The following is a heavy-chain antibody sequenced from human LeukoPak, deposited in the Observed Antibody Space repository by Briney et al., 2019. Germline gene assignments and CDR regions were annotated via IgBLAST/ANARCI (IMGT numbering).Heavy chain of an antibody. CDR2: MYHSGST. J-gene: IGHJ4*02. V-gene: IGHV4-38-2*02. CDR1: GYSISSAYY. Sequence: PSETLSLTCSVSGYSISSAYYWGWIRQPPGKGLEWIGTMYHSGSTNYNPSLKSRVTISVDTSKNQFSLKLSSVTAADTAVYYCAREGGDDYGSGSYYPDDYWGQGTLVTVSS. CDR3: AREGGDDYGSGSYYPDDY. D-gene: IGHD3-10*01.